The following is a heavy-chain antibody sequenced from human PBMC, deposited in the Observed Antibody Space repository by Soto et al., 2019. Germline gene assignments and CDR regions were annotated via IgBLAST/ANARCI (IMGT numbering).Heavy chain of an antibody. J-gene: IGHJ6*02. D-gene: IGHD2-2*01. V-gene: IGHV3-21*01. CDR3: ARVPAAVLMDV. Sequence: PGGSLRLSCAGSGFTFSSYSMNWVRQAPGKGLEWVSSISSSSSYIYYAESVKGRFTISRDNAKNSLYLQMNSLRAEDTAVYYCARVPAAVLMDVWGQGTTVTVSS. CDR2: ISSSSSYI. CDR1: GFTFSSYS.